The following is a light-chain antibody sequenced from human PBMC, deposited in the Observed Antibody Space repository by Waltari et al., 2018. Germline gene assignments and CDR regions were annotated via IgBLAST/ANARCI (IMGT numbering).Light chain of an antibody. CDR2: WAS. J-gene: IGKJ1*01. CDR1: QSVLYSSNNKNY. CDR3: QQYLSTPPT. Sequence: DIVMTQSPDSLAVSLGERAPLHCKSSQSVLYSSNNKNYLAWYQQKPGQPPKLLIYWASTRESGVPDRFSGSGSGTDFTLTISSLQAEDVAVYYCQQYLSTPPTFGQGTKVEIK. V-gene: IGKV4-1*01.